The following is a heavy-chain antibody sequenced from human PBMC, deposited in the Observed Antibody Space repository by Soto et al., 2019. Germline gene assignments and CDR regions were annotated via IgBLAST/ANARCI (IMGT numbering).Heavy chain of an antibody. J-gene: IGHJ6*03. CDR2: INPNGGVT. D-gene: IGHD5-12*01. Sequence: QVQLVQSGAEVRKPGASVTDSCRSSGDSFSDYYIHWVRQAPGQGFEWMGWINPNGGVTKYAQKFQGWVSMTRDTSIRTVYMQLSRLRSDDTAVYYCARESGGATATLDYYYFYMDVWGTGTTVTVSS. CDR3: ARESGGATATLDYYYFYMDV. CDR1: GDSFSDYY. V-gene: IGHV1-2*04.